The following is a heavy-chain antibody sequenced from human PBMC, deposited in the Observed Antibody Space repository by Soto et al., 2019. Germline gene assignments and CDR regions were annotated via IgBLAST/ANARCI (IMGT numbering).Heavy chain of an antibody. CDR3: ATGVIWIGYFTVDS. D-gene: IGHD3-3*01. V-gene: IGHV1-69*13. CDR1: GGSFGNSA. Sequence: SVNVSCKASGGSFGNSAINWVRQTPGQGLEWLGGFIPVYRTLNYAQKFQGRVTITADESTGTAYMTLSSLASDDTAVYYCATGVIWIGYFTVDSWGQGTRVTVS. J-gene: IGHJ4*02. CDR2: FIPVYRTL.